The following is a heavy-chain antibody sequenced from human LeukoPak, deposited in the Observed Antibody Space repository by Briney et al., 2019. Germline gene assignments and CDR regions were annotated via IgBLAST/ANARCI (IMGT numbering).Heavy chain of an antibody. CDR2: IYYSGST. CDR1: AASISSGGYY. CDR3: ARVGDGYNYYYGMDV. D-gene: IGHD3-10*01. J-gene: IGHJ6*02. Sequence: SETLSLTCTVSAASISSGGYYWSWIRQHPGNGLEWIGHIYYSGSTYYNPSLKSRVTISVETSKNQVSLKLSSGAGADTAVYYCARVGDGYNYYYGMDVWGQGTTVTVSS. V-gene: IGHV4-31*03.